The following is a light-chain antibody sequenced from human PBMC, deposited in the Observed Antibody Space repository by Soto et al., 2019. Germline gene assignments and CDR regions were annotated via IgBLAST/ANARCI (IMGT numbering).Light chain of an antibody. CDR3: QQYDNWPWT. CDR1: QNILSS. CDR2: GAS. Sequence: EFVATQSPATLPVSQGERQTLYHRASQNILSSLAWYQQKPGQAPRLLIYGASTRVTGVPARFSGSGSGADYTLTISSLQSEDFAVYYCQQYDNWPWTFGQGTKVDIK. J-gene: IGKJ1*01. V-gene: IGKV3-15*01.